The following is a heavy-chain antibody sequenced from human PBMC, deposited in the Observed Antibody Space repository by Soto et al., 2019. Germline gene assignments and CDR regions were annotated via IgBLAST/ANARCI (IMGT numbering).Heavy chain of an antibody. V-gene: IGHV3-74*01. CDR1: GFTFSKYW. Sequence: EVQLVESGGGLVQPGKALRLSCAASGFTFSKYWMHWVRQAPGKGLVWVSYISGDGTTTDYADSVKGRFTISRDNAKNTLYLQMDSLRVEDTAVYYCAIQDCTNDVCLEAAVTVGGALEYWGQGAQVTVTS. CDR2: ISGDGTTT. CDR3: AIQDCTNDVCLEAAVTVGGALEY. D-gene: IGHD2-8*01. J-gene: IGHJ4*02.